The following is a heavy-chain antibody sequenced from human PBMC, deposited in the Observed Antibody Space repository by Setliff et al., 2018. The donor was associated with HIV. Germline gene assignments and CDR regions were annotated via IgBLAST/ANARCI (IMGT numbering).Heavy chain of an antibody. D-gene: IGHD4-17*01. Sequence: PSETLSLTCTVSGGSIDFYYWSWIRQSPGKGLEWIGYISDSVSAAYNPSLRSRVTISVDTSKNQFSLKLSSVTAADTAVYYCASHQDYGDNYYFDYWGQGALVTAPQ. CDR2: ISDSVSA. CDR3: ASHQDYGDNYYFDY. CDR1: GGSIDFYY. V-gene: IGHV4-59*01. J-gene: IGHJ4*02.